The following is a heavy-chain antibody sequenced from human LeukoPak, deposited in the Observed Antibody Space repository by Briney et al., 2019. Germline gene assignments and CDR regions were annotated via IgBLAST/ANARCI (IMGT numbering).Heavy chain of an antibody. CDR1: GFTFSDCY. CDR2: ISSSGSTI. Sequence: GGSLRLSCAASGFTFSDCYMSWIRPAPGKGLEWVSYISSSGSTIYYAGSVKGRFTISRDNAKNSLYLQMNSLRAEDTAIFYCATSGYYFGYESYFAYWGQGTLVTVSS. V-gene: IGHV3-11*04. CDR3: ATSGYYFGYESYFAY. J-gene: IGHJ4*02. D-gene: IGHD3-22*01.